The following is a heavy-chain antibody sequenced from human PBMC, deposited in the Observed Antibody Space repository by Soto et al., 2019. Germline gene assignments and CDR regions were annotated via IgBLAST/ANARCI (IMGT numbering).Heavy chain of an antibody. J-gene: IGHJ6*02. Sequence: GGSLRLSCAASGFTFSSYGMHWVRQAPGKGLEWVAVIWYDGSNKYYADSVKGRFTISRDNSKNTLYLQMNSLRAEDTAVYYCARDRGYYDSSGVYYYYGMDVWGQGTTVTVSS. CDR3: ARDRGYYDSSGVYYYYGMDV. D-gene: IGHD3-22*01. CDR2: IWYDGSNK. V-gene: IGHV3-33*01. CDR1: GFTFSSYG.